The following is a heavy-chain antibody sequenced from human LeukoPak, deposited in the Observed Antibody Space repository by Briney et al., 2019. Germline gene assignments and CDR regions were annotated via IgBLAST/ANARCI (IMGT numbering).Heavy chain of an antibody. D-gene: IGHD5-18*01. V-gene: IGHV1-18*01. CDR3: ARDRMDTGTYFDY. J-gene: IGHJ4*02. CDR2: ISTYNGNT. CDR1: GYTFTTYG. Sequence: GASVEVSFRSSGYTFTTYGITWVRQAPGQGLEWMGWISTYNGNTNYAQKLQGRVTMTTDTSTSTAYMELRSLRSDDTAMYYCARDRMDTGTYFDYWGQGTLVTVSP.